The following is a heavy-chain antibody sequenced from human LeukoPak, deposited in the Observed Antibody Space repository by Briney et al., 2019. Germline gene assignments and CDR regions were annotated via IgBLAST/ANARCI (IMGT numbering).Heavy chain of an antibody. V-gene: IGHV4-59*08. CDR2: IYHTGST. CDR1: GGSISSYY. Sequence: SETLSLTCTVSGGSISSYYWSWIRQPAGKGLEWIAHIYHTGSTDYNPSLKSRVTISVDTSKNQFSLKLSSVTAADTAIYYCARHVLGAHAFDFWGQGTMVTVSS. D-gene: IGHD5/OR15-5a*01. J-gene: IGHJ3*01. CDR3: ARHVLGAHAFDF.